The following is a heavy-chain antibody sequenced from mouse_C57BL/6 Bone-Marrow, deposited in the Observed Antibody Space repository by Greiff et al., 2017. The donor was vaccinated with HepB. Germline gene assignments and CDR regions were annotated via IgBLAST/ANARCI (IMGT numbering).Heavy chain of an antibody. CDR3: ARMFYYDYGFAY. CDR1: GFSLSTSGMG. CDR2: IYCDDDK. D-gene: IGHD2-4*01. Sequence: QVTLQLCGPGILQSSPTLSLTCSFSGFSLSTSGMGVSWIRHPSGKGLEWLAHIYCDDDKRYNPFQKSRLTISKDTSRNQVFLKITSVDTADTATDYCARMFYYDYGFAYWGRGTLVTVSA. V-gene: IGHV8-12*01. J-gene: IGHJ3*01.